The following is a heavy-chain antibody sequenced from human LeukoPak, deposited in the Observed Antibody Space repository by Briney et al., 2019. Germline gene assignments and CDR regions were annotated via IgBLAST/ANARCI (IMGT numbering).Heavy chain of an antibody. D-gene: IGHD6-19*01. V-gene: IGHV3-30-3*01. J-gene: IGHJ4*02. CDR1: GFTFSSYA. CDR2: ISYDGSNK. Sequence: GGSLRLSCAASGFTFSSYAMHWVRQAPGKGLEWVAVISYDGSNKYYADSVKGRFTISRDNSKNTLYLQMNSLRAEDTAVYYCARDLGCSSGWADWGQGTLVTVSS. CDR3: ARDLGCSSGWAD.